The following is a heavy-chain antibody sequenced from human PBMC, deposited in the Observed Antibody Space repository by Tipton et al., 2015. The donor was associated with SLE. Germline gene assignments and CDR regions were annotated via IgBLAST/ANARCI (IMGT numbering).Heavy chain of an antibody. V-gene: IGHV4-38-2*01. CDR2: IYHSGST. D-gene: IGHD6-13*01. CDR1: GYSISSGYY. CDR3: AGGVRYSSSWLDY. Sequence: TLSLTCAVSGYSISSGYYWGWIRQPPGKGLEWIGSIYHSGSTYYNPPLKSRVTISVDTSKNQFSLKLSSVTAADTAVYYCAGGVRYSSSWLDYWGQGTLVTVSS. J-gene: IGHJ4*02.